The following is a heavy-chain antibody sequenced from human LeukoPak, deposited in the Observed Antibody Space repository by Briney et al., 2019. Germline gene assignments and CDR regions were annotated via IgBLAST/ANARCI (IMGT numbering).Heavy chain of an antibody. Sequence: SETLSLTCSVSGGSISSYYWTWIRQPPGKGLEWIGYIYYSGSTKYNPSLKSRVTMSVDTSKNHFSLKLSSVTAADTAVYYCARPMFPGLTDAFDIWGQGTMVTVS. V-gene: IGHV4-59*08. CDR2: IYYSGST. CDR3: ARPMFPGLTDAFDI. CDR1: GGSISSYY. D-gene: IGHD3-10*02. J-gene: IGHJ3*02.